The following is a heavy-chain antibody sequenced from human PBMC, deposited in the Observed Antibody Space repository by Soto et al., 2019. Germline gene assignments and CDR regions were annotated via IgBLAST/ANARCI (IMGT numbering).Heavy chain of an antibody. Sequence: QVQLVQSGAEVKKPGSSVKVSCKASGGTFSSYAINWVRQAPGQGLEWMGGIIPIFGTANYAQKFQGRVTITADESRSTAYTELSSLRSEDTAVYYCAGAGGVTTVTKHYYYGMDVWGQGTTVTVSS. V-gene: IGHV1-69*12. J-gene: IGHJ6*02. D-gene: IGHD4-17*01. CDR1: GGTFSSYA. CDR3: AGAGGVTTVTKHYYYGMDV. CDR2: IIPIFGTA.